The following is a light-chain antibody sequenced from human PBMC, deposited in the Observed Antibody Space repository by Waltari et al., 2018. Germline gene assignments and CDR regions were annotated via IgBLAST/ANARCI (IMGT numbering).Light chain of an antibody. CDR1: QSVGDW. Sequence: DIQMTQSPSILSASVGDIVTITCRASQSVGDWLAWDQHKPGEVPKLLIYKASKLESGVPPRFSGSGSGTEFTLTISSLQPVDFATYYCQQYQSSSNTFGQGTKLDIK. CDR3: QQYQSSSNT. J-gene: IGKJ2*01. V-gene: IGKV1-5*03. CDR2: KAS.